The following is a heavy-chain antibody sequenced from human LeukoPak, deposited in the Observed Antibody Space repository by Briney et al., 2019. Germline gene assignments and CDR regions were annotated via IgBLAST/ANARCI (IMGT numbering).Heavy chain of an antibody. Sequence: GGSLRLSCAASGFTFDDYGMGWVRQAPGKGLEWVSGINWNGGSTGCADSVKGRFTISRDNAKNSLYLQMNSLRAEDTALYYCARHARYALSPADYWGQGTLVTVSS. CDR1: GFTFDDYG. CDR3: ARHARYALSPADY. D-gene: IGHD5-12*01. CDR2: INWNGGST. J-gene: IGHJ4*02. V-gene: IGHV3-20*04.